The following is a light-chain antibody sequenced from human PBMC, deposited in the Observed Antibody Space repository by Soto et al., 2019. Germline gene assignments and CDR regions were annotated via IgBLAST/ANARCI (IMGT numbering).Light chain of an antibody. CDR3: QKYNSYRRK. CDR1: QCISSW. Sequence: EIQMTQSPSTLSASAGDIVTITCRASQCISSWLAWYQQKPGKAPKLLIYKASSLESGVPSRFSGRGSGTEFTLTISSLQPDDFATYYCQKYNSYRRKFGQGTKVDIK. CDR2: KAS. V-gene: IGKV1-5*03. J-gene: IGKJ1*01.